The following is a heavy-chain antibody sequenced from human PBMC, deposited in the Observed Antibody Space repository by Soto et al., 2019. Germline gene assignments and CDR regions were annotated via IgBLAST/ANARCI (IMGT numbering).Heavy chain of an antibody. CDR2: INADYGNT. J-gene: IGHJ6*02. CDR3: ARCIQGDYYYGMDV. D-gene: IGHD5-18*01. Sequence: GASVKVSCKASGYTFYSHSISWVRQAPGQGLEWKGRINADYGNTQYAQKFRGKVTMTTDTSTTTVYKELTNLRSDDTALYYCARCIQGDYYYGMDVWGQGTTVTAP. V-gene: IGHV1-18*01. CDR1: GYTFYSHS.